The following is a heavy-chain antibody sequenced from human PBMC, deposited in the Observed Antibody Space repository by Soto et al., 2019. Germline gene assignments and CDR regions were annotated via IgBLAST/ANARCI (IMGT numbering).Heavy chain of an antibody. Sequence: LRLSCEASGFTFSGFWMSWVRQAPGKGLEWVANIKGDGSEKRYVDSVRGRFTISRDNAKNSVYLQMNSLRADDTALYYCGRDEVRNGVGVWGQGIKVTVSS. CDR3: GRDEVRNGVGV. CDR1: GFTFSGFW. J-gene: IGHJ6*02. CDR2: IKGDGSEK. V-gene: IGHV3-7*01.